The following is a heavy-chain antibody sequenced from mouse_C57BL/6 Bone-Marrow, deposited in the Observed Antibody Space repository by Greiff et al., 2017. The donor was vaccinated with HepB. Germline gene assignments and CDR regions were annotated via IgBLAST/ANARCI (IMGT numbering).Heavy chain of an antibody. J-gene: IGHJ2*01. V-gene: IGHV1-26*01. CDR1: GYTFTDYY. Sequence: VQLQQPGAELVKPGASVKISCKASGYTFTDYYMNWVKQSHGKSLEWIGDINPNNGGTSYNQKFKGKATLTVDKSSSTAYMELRSLTSEDSAVYYCARRVTTVPFDYWGQGTTLTVSS. CDR3: ARRVTTVPFDY. CDR2: INPNNGGT. D-gene: IGHD1-1*01.